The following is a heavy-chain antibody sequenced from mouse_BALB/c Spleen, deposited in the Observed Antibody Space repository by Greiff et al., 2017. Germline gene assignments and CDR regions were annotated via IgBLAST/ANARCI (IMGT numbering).Heavy chain of an antibody. D-gene: IGHD1-1*01. J-gene: IGHJ2*01. CDR3: SGPDYGSGFDY. V-gene: IGHV14-3*02. CDR1: GFNIKDTY. CDR2: IDPANGNT. Sequence: VQLQQSGAELVKPGASVKLSCTASGFNIKDTYMHWVKQRPEQGLEWIGRIDPANGNTKYDPKFQGKATITADTSSNTAYLQLSSLTSEDTADYYWSGPDYGSGFDYWGQGTTLTVSS.